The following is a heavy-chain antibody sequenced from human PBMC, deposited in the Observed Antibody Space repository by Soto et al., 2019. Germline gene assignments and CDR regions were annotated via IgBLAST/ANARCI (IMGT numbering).Heavy chain of an antibody. CDR2: IYYSGST. CDR1: GGSISSYY. CDR3: ARHAGYSSSRYMLDY. J-gene: IGHJ4*02. Sequence: SETLSLTCTVSGGSISSYYWSWIRQPPGKGLEWIGYIYYSGSTNYNPSLKSRVTISVDTSKNQFSLKLSSVTAADTAVYYCARHAGYSSSRYMLDYWGQGTLVTVSS. V-gene: IGHV4-59*08. D-gene: IGHD6-13*01.